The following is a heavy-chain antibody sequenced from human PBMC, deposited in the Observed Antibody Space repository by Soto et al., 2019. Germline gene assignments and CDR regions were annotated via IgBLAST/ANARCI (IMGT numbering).Heavy chain of an antibody. D-gene: IGHD2-2*02. J-gene: IGHJ6*02. CDR3: ATHTSPALYNFSYYGMDV. Sequence: GASVKVSCKASGGTFSSYAISWVRQAPGQGLEWMGGIIPIFGTANYAQKFQGRVTITAGESTSTAYMDLSSLRSEDTAVYYCATHTSPALYNFSYYGMDVWGQGTTVTVSS. CDR1: GGTFSSYA. V-gene: IGHV1-69*13. CDR2: IIPIFGTA.